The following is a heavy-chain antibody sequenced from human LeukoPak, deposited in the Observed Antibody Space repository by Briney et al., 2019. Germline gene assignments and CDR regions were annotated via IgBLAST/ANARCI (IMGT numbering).Heavy chain of an antibody. Sequence: GGSLRLSCAASGFTFSSYAMSWVRQAPGKGLEWVSAISGSGGSTYYADTVKGRFTISRDNSKNTLYLQMNSLRAEDTAVYYCAKEGKKRGYSYGQGVDYWGQGTLVTVSS. V-gene: IGHV3-23*01. CDR3: AKEGKKRGYSYGQGVDY. CDR1: GFTFSSYA. J-gene: IGHJ4*02. D-gene: IGHD5-18*01. CDR2: ISGSGGST.